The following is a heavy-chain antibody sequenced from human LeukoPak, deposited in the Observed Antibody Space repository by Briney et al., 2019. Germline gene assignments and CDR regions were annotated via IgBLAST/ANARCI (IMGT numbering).Heavy chain of an antibody. Sequence: GGSLRLSCAASGLTFSRYSMHWVRQAPGKGLELVSCISSTSSYIYYADSVKGRFTISRENAKNPLYLHMNSLRAEDTAVYYCARDGEYCSGGSCYGAWGQGTLVTVSS. D-gene: IGHD2-15*01. CDR2: ISSTSSYI. CDR3: ARDGEYCSGGSCYGA. J-gene: IGHJ5*02. CDR1: GLTFSRYS. V-gene: IGHV3-21*01.